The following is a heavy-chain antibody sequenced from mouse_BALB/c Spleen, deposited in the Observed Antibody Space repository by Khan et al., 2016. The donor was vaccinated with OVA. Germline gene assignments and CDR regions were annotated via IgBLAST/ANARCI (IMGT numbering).Heavy chain of an antibody. J-gene: IGHJ3*01. V-gene: IGHV1-9*01. Sequence: QVQLQQSGAELMKPGASVKIYCKATGYTFSSYWIEWVKQRPGHGLEWIGEILPGSGSTNYNEKFKGKATFTADTSSNTAYMQLSSLTSEDSAVYYCTRGDVMAYWRKGTLVTVSA. CDR3: TRGDVMAY. D-gene: IGHD2-3*01. CDR1: GYTFSSYW. CDR2: ILPGSGST.